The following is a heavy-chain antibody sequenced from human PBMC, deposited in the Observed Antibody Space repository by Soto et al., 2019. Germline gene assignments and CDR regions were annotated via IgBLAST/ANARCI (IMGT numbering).Heavy chain of an antibody. V-gene: IGHV4-30-2*01. D-gene: IGHD1-26*01. CDR2: IYHSGST. J-gene: IGHJ4*02. CDR3: ARGSSGANVAY. Sequence: SETLSLTCAVCGGSISRGGYSWSWIRQPPGKGLEWIGYIYHSGSTYYNPSLKSRVTISVDRSKNQFSLKLSSVTAADPAVYYCARGSSGANVAYWGQGTLVPVSP. CDR1: GGSISRGGYS.